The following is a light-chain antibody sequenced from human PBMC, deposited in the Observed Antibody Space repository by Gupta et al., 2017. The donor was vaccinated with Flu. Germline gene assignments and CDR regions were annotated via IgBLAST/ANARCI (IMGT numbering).Light chain of an antibody. CDR3: EQDIKPPYT. V-gene: IGKV2-28*01. CDR2: LAS. Sequence: ATPGETSFSYCSSSQSLLNSNVNTYLDWYLQKPGKAPQLLIYLASNRETGVPDRFSGSGSGTDFNFTISNVQAEDAGIYYCEQDIKPPYTFGQGTKVEIK. J-gene: IGKJ2*01. CDR1: QSLLNSNVNTY.